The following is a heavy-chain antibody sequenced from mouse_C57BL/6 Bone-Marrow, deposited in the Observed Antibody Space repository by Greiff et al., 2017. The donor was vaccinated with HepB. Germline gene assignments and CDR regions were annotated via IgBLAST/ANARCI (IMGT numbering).Heavy chain of an antibody. V-gene: IGHV5-12*01. Sequence: DVMLVESGGGLVQPGGSLKLSCAASGFTFSDYYMYWVRQTPEKRLEWVAYISNGGGSTYYPDTVKGRFTISRDNAKNTLYLQMNRLKSEDTAMYYCARLGVVAFDYWGQGTTLTVSS. CDR1: GFTFSDYY. D-gene: IGHD1-1*01. CDR3: ARLGVVAFDY. J-gene: IGHJ2*01. CDR2: ISNGGGST.